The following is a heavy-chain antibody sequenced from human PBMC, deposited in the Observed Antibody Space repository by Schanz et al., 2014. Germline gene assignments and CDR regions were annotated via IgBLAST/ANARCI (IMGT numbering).Heavy chain of an antibody. CDR2: IIPIHGIV. J-gene: IGHJ4*02. V-gene: IGHV1-69*09. CDR3: ARGRTFDY. CDR1: GGTFSTYP. Sequence: QVQLVQSGAEVKKPGASMKVSCKASGGTFSTYPINWLRQAPGQGLEWMGRIIPIHGIVNYAQRFQDRVRITADKSTSTAYIELHILTSEDTAVYYCARGRTFDYWGQGTLVTVSS.